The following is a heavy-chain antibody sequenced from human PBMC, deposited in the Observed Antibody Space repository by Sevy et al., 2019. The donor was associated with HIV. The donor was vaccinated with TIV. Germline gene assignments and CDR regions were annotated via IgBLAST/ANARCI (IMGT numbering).Heavy chain of an antibody. J-gene: IGHJ6*02. CDR3: AREKVYTSMIFLEYYGMDV. D-gene: IGHD2-8*01. CDR2: IRYDGSNK. Sequence: GGYLRLSCAASGFSFSSYDMHWVRQAPGMGLERVAVIRYDGSNKQYGDSVKGRFTISRDNSKNALYLQMSSLRAEDTAVYYCAREKVYTSMIFLEYYGMDVWGQGTTVSVSS. CDR1: GFSFSSYD. V-gene: IGHV3-33*01.